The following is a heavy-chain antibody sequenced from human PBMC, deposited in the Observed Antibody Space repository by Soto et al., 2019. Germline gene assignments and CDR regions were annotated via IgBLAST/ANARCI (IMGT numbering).Heavy chain of an antibody. V-gene: IGHV1-69*12. D-gene: IGHD5-12*01. Sequence: QVQLVQSGAEVKKPGSSVKVSCKASGGTFSNYPISWVRQAPGQGLEWMGGIIPIFGTVNYAQKFQGRVTITADASTSTAYMVLSSLRSEDRAVYYCAGGNLRWLQLLYADLWGRGTLVTVSS. J-gene: IGHJ2*01. CDR2: IIPIFGTV. CDR3: AGGNLRWLQLLYADL. CDR1: GGTFSNYP.